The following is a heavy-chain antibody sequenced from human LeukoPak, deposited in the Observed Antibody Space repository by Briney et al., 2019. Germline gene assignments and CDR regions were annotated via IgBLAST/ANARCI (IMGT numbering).Heavy chain of an antibody. CDR3: ARALTTVTDTWFDP. J-gene: IGHJ5*02. CDR2: ISSSSSYI. D-gene: IGHD4-17*01. V-gene: IGHV3-21*01. CDR1: GFTFSSYS. Sequence: GGSLRLSCAASGFTFSSYSMNWVRQAPGKGLEWVSSISSSSSYIYYADSVKGRFTISRDNAKNSLYLQMNSLRAEDTAVYYCARALTTVTDTWFDPWGQGTLVTVSS.